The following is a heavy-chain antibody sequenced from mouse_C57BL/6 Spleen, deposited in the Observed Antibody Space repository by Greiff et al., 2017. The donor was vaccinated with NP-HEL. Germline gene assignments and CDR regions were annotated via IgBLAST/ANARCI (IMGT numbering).Heavy chain of an antibody. D-gene: IGHD2-5*01. CDR1: GYTFTSYW. J-gene: IGHJ4*01. Sequence: VQLQQSGAELVKPGASVKMSCKASGYTFTSYWITWVKQRPGQGLEWIGDIYPGSGSTNYNEKFKSKATLTVDTSSSTAYMQLSSLTSEDSAVYYCARPYSNSYAMDYWGQGTSVTVSS. CDR2: IYPGSGST. CDR3: ARPYSNSYAMDY. V-gene: IGHV1-55*01.